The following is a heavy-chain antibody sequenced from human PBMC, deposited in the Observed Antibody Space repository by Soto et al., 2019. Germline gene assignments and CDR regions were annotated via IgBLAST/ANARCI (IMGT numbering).Heavy chain of an antibody. CDR2: INHSGST. V-gene: IGHV4-34*01. CDR3: ARDLSGYYYGMDV. CDR1: GGSFSGYF. Sequence: PSETLSLTCAVYGGSFSGYFWNWVRQPPGKELEWIGEINHSGSTKYNPSLKSRVTLSVDTSKNQFSLRVFSVTAADTAVYYCARDLSGYYYGMDVWGQGTTVTVSS. J-gene: IGHJ6*02.